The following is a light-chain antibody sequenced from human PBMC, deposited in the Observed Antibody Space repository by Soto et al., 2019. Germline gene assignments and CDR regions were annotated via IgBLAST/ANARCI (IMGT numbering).Light chain of an antibody. CDR1: HSVSSSY. Sequence: ELVLTQSPGTLSLSPGERATLSCRASHSVSSSYLAWYQQKPGQAPRLLIYGASSRGTGIPDRFSGSGSGTDVTLTISSLEPEDFAVYYCQQYGGSPPYTFGQGTKLENK. CDR2: GAS. J-gene: IGKJ2*01. V-gene: IGKV3-20*01. CDR3: QQYGGSPPYT.